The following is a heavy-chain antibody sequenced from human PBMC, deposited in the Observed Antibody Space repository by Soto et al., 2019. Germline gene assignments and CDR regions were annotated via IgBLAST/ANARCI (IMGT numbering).Heavy chain of an antibody. D-gene: IGHD2-15*01. CDR1: GGSISSGGYY. CDR2: IYYSGST. CDR3: ARVGYCSGGSCYGGENWFDP. J-gene: IGHJ5*02. V-gene: IGHV4-31*03. Sequence: QVQLQESGPGLVKPSQTLSLTCTVSGGSISSGGYYWSWIRQHPGKGLEWIGYIYYSGSTYYNPSLKSRVTISVDTSKNQFSLKLSYVTAADTAVYYCARVGYCSGGSCYGGENWFDPWGQGTLVTVSS.